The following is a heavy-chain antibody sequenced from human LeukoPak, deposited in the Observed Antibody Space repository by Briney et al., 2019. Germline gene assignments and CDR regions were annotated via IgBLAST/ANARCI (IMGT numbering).Heavy chain of an antibody. Sequence: SETLSLTCTVSGGSISSYYWSWLRQPPGKGLEWIGYIYYSGSTNYNPSLKSRVTISVDTSKNQFSLKLSSVTAADTAVYYCARHGRGDIVVVPAAAHWFDPWGQGTLVTVSS. D-gene: IGHD2-2*01. CDR2: IYYSGST. J-gene: IGHJ5*02. CDR1: GGSISSYY. V-gene: IGHV4-59*08. CDR3: ARHGRGDIVVVPAAAHWFDP.